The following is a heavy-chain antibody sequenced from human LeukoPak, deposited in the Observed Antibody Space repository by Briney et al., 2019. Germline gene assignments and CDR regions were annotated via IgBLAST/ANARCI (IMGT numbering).Heavy chain of an antibody. Sequence: GGSLRLSCVASGFTFSSYGMHWVRQAPGKGLEWVAFIRYDGSNKYYADSVKGRFTISRDNSKNTVYLQMNSLRVEDTAVYYCARGMGGYGGYDYWGQGTLVTVSS. CDR1: GFTFSSYG. J-gene: IGHJ4*02. V-gene: IGHV3-30*02. CDR2: IRYDGSNK. CDR3: ARGMGGYGGYDY. D-gene: IGHD5-12*01.